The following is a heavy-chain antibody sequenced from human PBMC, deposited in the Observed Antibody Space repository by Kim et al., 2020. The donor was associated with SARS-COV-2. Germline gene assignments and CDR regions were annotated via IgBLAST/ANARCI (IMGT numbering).Heavy chain of an antibody. D-gene: IGHD6-13*01. Sequence: SETLSLTCTVSGGSVSSSSYFWGWIRQPPGKGLEWIGTLYYSGRTYFTPSLKSRVSIFVDTSKNQFSLNLSSVTAADTAVYYCASLSGIAAAALYY. CDR2: LYYSGRT. V-gene: IGHV4-39*01. CDR1: GGSVSSSSYF. J-gene: IGHJ6*01. CDR3: ASLSGIAAAALYY.